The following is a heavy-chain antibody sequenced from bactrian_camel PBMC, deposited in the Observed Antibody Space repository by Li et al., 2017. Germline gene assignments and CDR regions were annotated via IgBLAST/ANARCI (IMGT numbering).Heavy chain of an antibody. V-gene: IGHV3S55*01. CDR1: EGTYFSDC. Sequence: QVQLVESGGGSVQAGESLRLSCTVSEGTYFSDCMGWFRQNPGREREGVATIDSDGVADYSASVQGRFTISKDNAKNTLYLQMNRLNAGDTAMYYCAADEGLWDGDDCSDYIYWGQGTQVTVS. CDR2: IDSDGVA. CDR3: AADEGLWDGDDCSDYIY. J-gene: IGHJ4*01. D-gene: IGHD5*01.